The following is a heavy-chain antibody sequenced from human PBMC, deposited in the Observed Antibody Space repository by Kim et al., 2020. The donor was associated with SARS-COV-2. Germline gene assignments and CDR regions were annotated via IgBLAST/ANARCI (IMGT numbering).Heavy chain of an antibody. Sequence: ASVKVSCKASGYTFTSYYMHWVRQAPGQGLEWMGIINPSGGSTSYAQKFQGRVTMTRDTSTSTVYMELSSLRSEDTAVYYCARAQRLHLGELSLIYWGQGTLVTVSS. V-gene: IGHV1-46*01. D-gene: IGHD3-16*02. CDR3: ARAQRLHLGELSLIY. J-gene: IGHJ4*02. CDR2: INPSGGST. CDR1: GYTFTSYY.